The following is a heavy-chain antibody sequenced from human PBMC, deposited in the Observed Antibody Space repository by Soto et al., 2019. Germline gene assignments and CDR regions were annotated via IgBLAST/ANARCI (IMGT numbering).Heavy chain of an antibody. J-gene: IGHJ3*02. Sequence: QVQLQQSGPGLVKPSQTLSLTCAISGDSVSSNSAAWNWIRQSPSRGLEWLGRTYYRSKWYNDYAVAAKSRITITPATSTNQFSLQLNSVTPEDTAVYYCARVSGGRITIFGVVIEDAFDIWGQGTMVTVSS. V-gene: IGHV6-1*01. CDR3: ARVSGGRITIFGVVIEDAFDI. D-gene: IGHD3-3*01. CDR1: GDSVSSNSAA. CDR2: TYYRSKWYN.